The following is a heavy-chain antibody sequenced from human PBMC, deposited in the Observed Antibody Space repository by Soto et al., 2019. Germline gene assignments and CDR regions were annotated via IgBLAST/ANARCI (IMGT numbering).Heavy chain of an antibody. CDR3: TSVGRYYYHSSGYYDALDI. V-gene: IGHV3-13*01. D-gene: IGHD3-22*01. Sequence: PGGSLRLSCGASGFNFSSYDLHWVRQATGKGLEWVSAIGTACDTYYLGSVKGRFTISRENAKNYLYLQVNSLRAEDTAVYYCTSVGRYYYHSSGYYDALDIWGQGTMVTVSS. J-gene: IGHJ3*02. CDR1: GFNFSSYD. CDR2: IGTACDT.